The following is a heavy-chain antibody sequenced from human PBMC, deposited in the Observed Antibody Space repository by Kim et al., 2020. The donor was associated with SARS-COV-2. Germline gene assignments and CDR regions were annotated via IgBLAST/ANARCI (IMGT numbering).Heavy chain of an antibody. CDR3: ARDSYYYGSGGMDV. Sequence: ADSVKGRFTISRDNAKTSLYLQMNSLRAEDTAVYYCARDSYYYGSGGMDVWGQGTTVTVSS. J-gene: IGHJ6*02. V-gene: IGHV3-11*01. D-gene: IGHD3-10*01.